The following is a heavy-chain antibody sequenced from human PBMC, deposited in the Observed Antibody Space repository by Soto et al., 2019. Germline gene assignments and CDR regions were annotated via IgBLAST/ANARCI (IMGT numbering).Heavy chain of an antibody. CDR2: IWYDGSNK. CDR3: AASVPYSSSSHPYYYGIDV. D-gene: IGHD6-6*01. J-gene: IGHJ6*02. CDR1: GFTFSSYG. V-gene: IGHV3-33*01. Sequence: GSLRLSCAASGFTFSSYGMHWVRQAPGKGLEWVAVIWYDGSNKYYADSVKGRFTISRDNSKNTLYLQMNSLRAEDTAVYYCAASVPYSSSSHPYYYGIDVWGQGTTVTVSS.